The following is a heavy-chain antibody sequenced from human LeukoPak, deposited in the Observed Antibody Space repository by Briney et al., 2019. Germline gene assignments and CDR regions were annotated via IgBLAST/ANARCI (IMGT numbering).Heavy chain of an antibody. D-gene: IGHD4-17*01. CDR3: ARVSYTVTTYYGTDV. J-gene: IGHJ6*02. V-gene: IGHV1-8*01. CDR2: MNPNSGNT. CDR1: GYTFTSYD. Sequence: GASVKVSCKASGYTFTSYDINWVRQATGQGLEWMGWMNPNSGNTGYAQKFQGRVTMTRNTSISTAYMELSSLRSEDTAVYYCARVSYTVTTYYGTDVWGQGTTVTVSS.